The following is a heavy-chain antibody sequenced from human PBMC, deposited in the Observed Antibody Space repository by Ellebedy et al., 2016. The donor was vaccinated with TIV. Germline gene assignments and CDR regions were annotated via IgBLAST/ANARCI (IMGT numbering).Heavy chain of an antibody. CDR3: ARDTLVGVTDSYFDY. D-gene: IGHD1-26*01. J-gene: IGHJ4*02. CDR1: GGSISSRSYY. V-gene: IGHV4-39*07. Sequence: MPSETLSLTCTVSGGSISSRSYYWGWIRQPPGKNLEWIGTIYYNGNAYYNPSLRSRVSISIDTSKNQFSLRLSSVTAADTAVYYCARDTLVGVTDSYFDYWGQGTLVTVSS. CDR2: IYYNGNA.